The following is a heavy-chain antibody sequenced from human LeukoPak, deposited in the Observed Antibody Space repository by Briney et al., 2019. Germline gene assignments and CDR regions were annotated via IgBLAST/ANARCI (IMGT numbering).Heavy chain of an antibody. CDR1: GFTFSSYW. Sequence: GSLRLSCAASGFTFSSYWIHWVRQAPGKGLVWVSRINSDGSDTSYADSVKGRFTISRDNAKNTLYLQMNSLRAEDTAVYYCARGSGTYYYDSSGFVWGQGTLVTVSS. CDR2: INSDGSDT. D-gene: IGHD3-22*01. V-gene: IGHV3-74*01. CDR3: ARGSGTYYYDSSGFV. J-gene: IGHJ4*02.